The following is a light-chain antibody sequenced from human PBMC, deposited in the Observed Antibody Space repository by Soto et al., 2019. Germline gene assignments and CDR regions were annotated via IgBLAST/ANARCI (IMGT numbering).Light chain of an antibody. V-gene: IGLV2-23*02. CDR3: YSCTGMSTSLCV. J-gene: IGLJ1*01. CDR2: EVT. CDR1: SRDIGTSNL. Sequence: QSALTQPASVSGSPGQSITISCTGTSRDIGTSNLVSWYQQYPGKAPKLMIYEVTKRPSGISYRFSGSKSGNTASLTISGLQPEAEAHYYVYSCTGMSTSLCVCVTGTKLPVL.